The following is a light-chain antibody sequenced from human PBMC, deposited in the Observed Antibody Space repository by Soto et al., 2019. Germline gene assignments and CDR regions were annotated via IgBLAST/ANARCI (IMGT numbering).Light chain of an antibody. V-gene: IGKV1-5*03. CDR2: KAS. Sequence: DIQMTQSPSTLSASVGDRVTITCRASQSINTWLAWYQQKPGKAPKLLIYKASTLETGVPSRFSGSGSGTEFTLTISSLQPDDFATYYCQHYNSYSCTFGQGTKLEIK. CDR3: QHYNSYSCT. CDR1: QSINTW. J-gene: IGKJ2*02.